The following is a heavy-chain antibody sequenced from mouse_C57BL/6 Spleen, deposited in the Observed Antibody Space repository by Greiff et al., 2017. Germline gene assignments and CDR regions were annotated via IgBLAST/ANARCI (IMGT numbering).Heavy chain of an antibody. Sequence: EVQGVESGGGLVQPGGSMKLSCVASGFTFSNYWMNWVRQSPEKGLEWVAQIRLKSDNYATHYAESVKGRFTISRDDSKSSVYLQMNNLRAEDTGIYYCTGEVYAMVYWGQGDSVTVSS. J-gene: IGHJ4*01. CDR3: TGEVYAMVY. CDR1: GFTFSNYW. V-gene: IGHV6-3*01. CDR2: IRLKSDNYAT.